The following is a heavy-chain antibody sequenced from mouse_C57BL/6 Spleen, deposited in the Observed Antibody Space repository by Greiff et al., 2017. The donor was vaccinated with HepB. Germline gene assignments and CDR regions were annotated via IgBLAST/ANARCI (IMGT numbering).Heavy chain of an antibody. J-gene: IGHJ4*01. Sequence: QVQLQQSGPGLVAPSQSLSITCTVSGFSLTSYGVHWVRQPPGKGLEWLVVIWSDGSTTYNSALKSRLSISKDNSKSQVFLKMNSLQTDDTAMYYCARSYYGSSWDAMDYWGQGTSVTVSS. CDR1: GFSLTSYG. V-gene: IGHV2-6*03. CDR3: ARSYYGSSWDAMDY. CDR2: IWSDGST. D-gene: IGHD1-1*01.